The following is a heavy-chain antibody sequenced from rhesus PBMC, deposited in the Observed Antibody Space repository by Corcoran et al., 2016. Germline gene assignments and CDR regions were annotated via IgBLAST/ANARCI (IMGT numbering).Heavy chain of an antibody. Sequence: QVQLQESGPGLVKPSETLSLTCAVSGYSISSASYWNWIRQPPGKGLEYIGYIDGSRSRTASNPPLTNRVTISKDTAKTQFSLRLSSVTAADTAVYYCARRGSDYDNGNNYFDYWGQGVLVTVSS. CDR2: IDGSRSRT. J-gene: IGHJ4*01. V-gene: IGHV4-99*01. CDR1: GYSISSASY. D-gene: IGHD3-28*01. CDR3: ARRGSDYDNGNNYFDY.